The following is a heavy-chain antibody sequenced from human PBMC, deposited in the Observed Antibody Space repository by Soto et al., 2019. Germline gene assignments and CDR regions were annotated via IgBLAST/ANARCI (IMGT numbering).Heavy chain of an antibody. CDR1: GGSISSYY. D-gene: IGHD3-3*01. J-gene: IGHJ4*02. Sequence: SETLSLTCTVSGGSISSYYWSWIRQPPGKGLEWIGYIYYSGSTNYNPSLKSRVTISVDTSKNQFSLKLSSVTAADTAVYYCARHTYYDFWSGYSTFDYWGQGTLVTVS. CDR3: ARHTYYDFWSGYSTFDY. CDR2: IYYSGST. V-gene: IGHV4-59*08.